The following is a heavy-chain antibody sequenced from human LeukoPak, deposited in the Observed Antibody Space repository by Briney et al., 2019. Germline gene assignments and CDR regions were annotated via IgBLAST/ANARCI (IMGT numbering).Heavy chain of an antibody. CDR1: GFTFSSYA. J-gene: IGHJ5*02. CDR3: AKDQRVVVVRQSNWFDP. Sequence: PGGSLRLSCAASGFTFSSYAMSWVRQAPGKGLEWVSAISGSGGSTYYADSVKGRFTISRDNSKNTLYLQMNSLRAEDTAVYYCAKDQRVVVVRQSNWFDPWGQGTLVTVSS. CDR2: ISGSGGST. V-gene: IGHV3-23*01. D-gene: IGHD3-10*01.